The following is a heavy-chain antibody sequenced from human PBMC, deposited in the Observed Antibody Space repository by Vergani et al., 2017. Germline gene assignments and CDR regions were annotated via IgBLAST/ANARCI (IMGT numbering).Heavy chain of an antibody. CDR2: ISSSSSTI. V-gene: IGHV3-48*01. Sequence: EVQLVESGGGLVQPGGSLRLSCAASVFTFSSYSMNWVRQAPGKGLEWVSYISSSSSTIYYADSVKGRLTISRDNAKNSLYLQMNSLRAEDTAVYYCSRDIARNYYYYGMDVWGQ. D-gene: IGHD3-16*02. CDR3: SRDIARNYYYYGMDV. J-gene: IGHJ6*02. CDR1: VFTFSSYS.